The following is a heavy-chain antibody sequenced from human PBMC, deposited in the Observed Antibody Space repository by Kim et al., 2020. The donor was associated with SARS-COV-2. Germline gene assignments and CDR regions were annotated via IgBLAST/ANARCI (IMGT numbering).Heavy chain of an antibody. V-gene: IGHV3-49*02. Sequence: YGGTTEYAASVKGRFTISRDDSKSMAYLQMNSLKTEDTAVYYCTREIGDPWGQGTLVTVSS. CDR3: TREIGDP. CDR2: YGGTT. D-gene: IGHD2-21*01. J-gene: IGHJ5*02.